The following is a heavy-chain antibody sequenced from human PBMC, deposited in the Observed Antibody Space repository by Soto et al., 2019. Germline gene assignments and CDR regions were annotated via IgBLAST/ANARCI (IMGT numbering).Heavy chain of an antibody. J-gene: IGHJ6*02. Sequence: PWGSLRLSCAASGFTVSSNYMSWVRQAPGKGLEWVSVIYSGGSTYYADSVKGRFTISRDNSKNTLYLQMNSLRAEDTAVYYCARDLRPGGSIATYYYYGMDVWGQGTTVTVSS. CDR3: ARDLRPGGSIATYYYYGMDV. CDR2: IYSGGST. CDR1: GFTVSSNY. D-gene: IGHD2-15*01. V-gene: IGHV3-53*01.